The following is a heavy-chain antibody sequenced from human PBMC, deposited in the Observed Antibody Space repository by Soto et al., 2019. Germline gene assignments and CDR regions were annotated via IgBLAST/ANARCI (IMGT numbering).Heavy chain of an antibody. CDR3: ARGYGRKFDY. Sequence: QVQLQQWGAGLLKPSETLSLTCAVYGGSFSGYYWSWISQPPGKGLEWIGEINHSGSTNYNPSPKRRFTISVDTSKNQFSLKLSSVTAADTAVYFCARGYGRKFDYWGQGTLVTVSS. CDR1: GGSFSGYY. CDR2: INHSGST. V-gene: IGHV4-34*01. D-gene: IGHD3-10*01. J-gene: IGHJ4*02.